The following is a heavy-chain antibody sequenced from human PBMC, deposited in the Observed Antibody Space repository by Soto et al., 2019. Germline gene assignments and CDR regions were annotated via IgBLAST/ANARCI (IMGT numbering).Heavy chain of an antibody. V-gene: IGHV4-59*08. D-gene: IGHD3-16*02. J-gene: IGHJ5*02. CDR3: ARTDYDYVWGSYRFDP. Sequence: QVQLQESGPGLVKPSETLSLTCTVSGGSISSYYWSWIRQPPGKGLEWIGYIYYSGSTNYNPSLTSRVTLSVDTSKNQFSLKLSSVTAADTAVYYCARTDYDYVWGSYRFDPWGQGTLVTVSS. CDR2: IYYSGST. CDR1: GGSISSYY.